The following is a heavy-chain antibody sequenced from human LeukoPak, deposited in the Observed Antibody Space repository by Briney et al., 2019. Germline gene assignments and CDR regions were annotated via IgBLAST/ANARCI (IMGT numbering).Heavy chain of an antibody. CDR1: GYTFTSYG. D-gene: IGHD3-22*01. V-gene: IGHV1-18*01. CDR3: ARVKTYYYDSSGYYAPDY. J-gene: IGHJ4*02. CDR2: ISAYNGNT. Sequence: GASVKVSCKASGYTFTSYGISWVRQAPGQGLEWMGWISAYNGNTNYAQKLQGRVTMTTDTSTSTAYMELRSLRSDDTAVYYCARVKTYYYDSSGYYAPDYWGQGTLVTVSS.